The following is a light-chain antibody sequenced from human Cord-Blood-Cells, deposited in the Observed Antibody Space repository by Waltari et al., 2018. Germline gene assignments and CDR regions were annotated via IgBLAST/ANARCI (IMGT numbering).Light chain of an antibody. J-gene: IGLJ2*01. CDR3: SSYTSSSTVV. CDR1: SSDVGGYNY. V-gene: IGLV2-14*01. CDR2: DVS. Sequence: QSALTQPASVSGSHGQSITISCPGTSSDVGGYNYISWYQQHPGKAPKLMLYDVSNRPSGVSNRFSGSKSGNTASLTISGLQAEDEADYYCSSYTSSSTVVFGGGTKLTVL.